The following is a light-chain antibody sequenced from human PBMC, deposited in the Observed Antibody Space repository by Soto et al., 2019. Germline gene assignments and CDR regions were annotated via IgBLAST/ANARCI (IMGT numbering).Light chain of an antibody. J-gene: IGKJ2*01. Sequence: EVVMTQSPATLSASPGERVTLSCRASQNLGSSLAWYQQRPGQALRLLLYGGSTRATGIPARFSGSGSGTEFTVTISSLQSEDFAVYYCQQYNYWPPYTFGQGTNLEFK. CDR1: QNLGSS. CDR3: QQYNYWPPYT. CDR2: GGS. V-gene: IGKV3-15*01.